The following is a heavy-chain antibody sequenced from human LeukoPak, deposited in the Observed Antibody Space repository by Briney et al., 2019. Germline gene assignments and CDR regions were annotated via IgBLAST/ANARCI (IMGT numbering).Heavy chain of an antibody. CDR3: ARGSSSWYGRYNWFDP. D-gene: IGHD6-13*01. V-gene: IGHV4-39*07. J-gene: IGHJ5*02. CDR2: INHSGST. CDR1: GGSISSSSYY. Sequence: SETLSLTCTVSGGSISSSSYYWGWIRQPPGKGLEWIGEINHSGSTNYNPSLKSRVTISVDTSKNQFSLKLSSVTAADTAVYYCARGSSSWYGRYNWFDPWGQGTLVTVSS.